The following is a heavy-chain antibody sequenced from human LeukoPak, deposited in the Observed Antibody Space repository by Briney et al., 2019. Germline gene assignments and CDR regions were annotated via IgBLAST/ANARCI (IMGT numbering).Heavy chain of an antibody. D-gene: IGHD4-17*01. V-gene: IGHV1-69*13. CDR3: ARNDYGDYVGEYYFDY. J-gene: IGHJ4*02. Sequence: SVRVSCKASGGTFSSYAISWVRQAPGQGLEWMGGIIPIFGTANYAQKFQGRVTITADESTSTAYMELSSLRSEDTAVYYCARNDYGDYVGEYYFDYWGQGTLVTVSS. CDR1: GGTFSSYA. CDR2: IIPIFGTA.